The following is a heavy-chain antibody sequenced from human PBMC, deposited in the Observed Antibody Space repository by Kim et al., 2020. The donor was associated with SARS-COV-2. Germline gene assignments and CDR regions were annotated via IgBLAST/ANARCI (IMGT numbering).Heavy chain of an antibody. V-gene: IGHV3-43*02. CDR2: ISGDGGST. J-gene: IGHJ1*01. CDR1: GFTFDGYA. D-gene: IGHD6-13*01. CDR3: AKEGSLNSSWYFLGGYFHH. Sequence: GGSLRLSCAASGFTFDGYAMHWVRQAPGKGLEWVSVISGDGGSTYYADSVKGRFTISRDNCKNTLYLQMNSLRTEDTALYYCAKEGSLNSSWYFLGGYFHHWSQGTLVTV.